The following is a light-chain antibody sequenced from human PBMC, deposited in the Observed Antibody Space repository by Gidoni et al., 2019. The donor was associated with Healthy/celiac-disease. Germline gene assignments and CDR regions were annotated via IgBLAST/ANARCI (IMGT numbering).Light chain of an antibody. Sequence: DIVMTQSPDSLAVSLGERATINCKSSQSVLYSSNNKNYLAWYQQKPGQPPKLLIYWASTRESGVPDRFSCSGSGTDFTLTISSLQAEDVAVYYCQQYYSTWWTFGQGTKVEIK. J-gene: IGKJ1*01. CDR3: QQYYSTWWT. V-gene: IGKV4-1*01. CDR1: QSVLYSSNNKNY. CDR2: WAS.